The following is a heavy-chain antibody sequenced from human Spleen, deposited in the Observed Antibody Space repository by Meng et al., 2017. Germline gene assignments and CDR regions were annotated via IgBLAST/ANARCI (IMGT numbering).Heavy chain of an antibody. Sequence: ETLSLTCAASGFTVSSNYMSWVRQAPGKGLEWVSVIYSGGSTYYADSVKGRFTISRDNAKNSLYLDINSLRSEDTAVYYCARDLSNEGSYMYYGMDVWGQGTTVTVSS. V-gene: IGHV3-53*01. CDR3: ARDLSNEGSYMYYGMDV. J-gene: IGHJ6*02. CDR2: IYSGGST. D-gene: IGHD1-26*01. CDR1: GFTVSSNY.